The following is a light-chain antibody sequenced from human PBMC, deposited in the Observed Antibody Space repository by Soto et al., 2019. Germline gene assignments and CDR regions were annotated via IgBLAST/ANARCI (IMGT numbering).Light chain of an antibody. CDR1: QSVSSYY. V-gene: IGKV3-20*01. CDR2: AAS. CDR3: QQHETLIT. J-gene: IGKJ5*01. Sequence: EIVLTQSPGTLSLSPGERATLSCRASQSVSSYYLAWYQQKPGQAPRLLIYAASSRATGIPDRFSGGGSGTDFTLTISRLEPEDFAVYYCQQHETLITFGQGTRLEIK.